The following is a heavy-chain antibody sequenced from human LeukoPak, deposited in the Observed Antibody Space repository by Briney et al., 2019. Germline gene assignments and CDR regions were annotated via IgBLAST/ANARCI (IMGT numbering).Heavy chain of an antibody. CDR3: AREVPSGYCSGGSCSHYYYYGMDV. Sequence: SVKVSCKASGGTFSSYAISWVRQAPGQGLEWMGGIIPIFGTANYAQKFQGRVTITADESTSTAYMELGSLRSEDTAVYYCAREVPSGYCSGGSCSHYYYYGMDVWGQGTTVTVSS. CDR2: IIPIFGTA. J-gene: IGHJ6*02. V-gene: IGHV1-69*13. D-gene: IGHD2-15*01. CDR1: GGTFSSYA.